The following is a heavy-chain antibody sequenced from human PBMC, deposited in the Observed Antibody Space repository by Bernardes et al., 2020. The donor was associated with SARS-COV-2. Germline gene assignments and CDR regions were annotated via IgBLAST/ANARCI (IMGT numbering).Heavy chain of an antibody. CDR1: GGSFSGYY. V-gene: IGHV4-34*01. CDR3: ARGRHDSSGYYYFDY. CDR2: INHSGST. Sequence: SETLSLTCAVYGGSFSGYYWSWIRQPPGKGLEWIGEINHSGSTNYNPSLKSRVTISVDTSKNQFSLKLSSVTAADTAVYYCARGRHDSSGYYYFDYWGQGTLVTVSS. D-gene: IGHD3-22*01. J-gene: IGHJ4*02.